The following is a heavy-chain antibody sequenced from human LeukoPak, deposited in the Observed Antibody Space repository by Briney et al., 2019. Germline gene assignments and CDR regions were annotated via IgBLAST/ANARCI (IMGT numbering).Heavy chain of an antibody. V-gene: IGHV3-7*01. CDR3: ARKAGGSGSYPY. CDR1: GFTFSNYW. Sequence: GGSLRLSCAASGFTFSNYWMSWVRQAPGKGLEWVANIKQDGSEKDYVDSVKGRFTISRDNAKNSLYLQMNSLRAEDTAVYYCARKAGGSGSYPYWGQGTLVTVSS. J-gene: IGHJ4*02. CDR2: IKQDGSEK. D-gene: IGHD3-10*01.